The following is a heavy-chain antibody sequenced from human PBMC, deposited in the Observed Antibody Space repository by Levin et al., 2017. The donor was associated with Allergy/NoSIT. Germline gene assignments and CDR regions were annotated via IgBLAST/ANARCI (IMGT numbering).Heavy chain of an antibody. J-gene: IGHJ6*02. V-gene: IGHV1-18*01. Sequence: ASVKVSCKASGYTFTSYGISWVRQAPGQGLEWMGWISAYNGNTNYAQKLQGRVTMTTDTSTSTAYMELRSLRSDDTAVYYCARDLVGNIVVVPAAQGYYYYGMDVWGQGTTVTVSS. D-gene: IGHD2-2*01. CDR1: GYTFTSYG. CDR2: ISAYNGNT. CDR3: ARDLVGNIVVVPAAQGYYYYGMDV.